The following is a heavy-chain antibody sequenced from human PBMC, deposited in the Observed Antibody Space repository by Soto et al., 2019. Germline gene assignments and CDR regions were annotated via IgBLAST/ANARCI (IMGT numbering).Heavy chain of an antibody. V-gene: IGHV3-74*01. CDR3: TATPRNGMGV. J-gene: IGHJ6*02. Sequence: EVQLVESGGGLVQPGGSLRLACAGSGFRVSDYWMHWVRQAPGKGLVWVSRVSNEGSKEYADFVKGRFTLSKENAKNTLYLEMDSLSVEDTALYYCTATPRNGMGVWGQGTKVTVAS. CDR2: VSNEGSK. CDR1: GFRVSDYW.